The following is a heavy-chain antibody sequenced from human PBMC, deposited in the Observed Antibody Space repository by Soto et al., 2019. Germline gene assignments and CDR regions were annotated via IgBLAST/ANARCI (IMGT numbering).Heavy chain of an antibody. V-gene: IGHV3-21*01. Sequence: PGGSLRLSCVASGFSFDEFAMHWVRQAPGKGLEWVSSISSRSDIYYADSVKGRFTISRDNAKNSVSLQMNSLRAEDTAVYYCAREYTAWPLAYGLDVWGQGTTVTVSS. J-gene: IGHJ6*02. CDR2: ISSRSDI. CDR1: GFSFDEFA. CDR3: AREYTAWPLAYGLDV. D-gene: IGHD2-2*02.